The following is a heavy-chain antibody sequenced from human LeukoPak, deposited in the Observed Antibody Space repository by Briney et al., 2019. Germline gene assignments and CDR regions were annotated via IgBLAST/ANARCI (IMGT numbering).Heavy chain of an antibody. Sequence: SETLSLTCTVSGGSISSYYWSWIRQPPGKGLEWIGYIYYSGSTSYNPSLKSRVTISVDTSKNQFSLKLSSVTASDTAVYYCARHRGTTVTTWIYYYYGMDVWGQGTTVTVSS. CDR2: IYYSGST. J-gene: IGHJ6*02. CDR3: ARHRGTTVTTWIYYYYGMDV. D-gene: IGHD4-17*01. V-gene: IGHV4-59*08. CDR1: GGSISSYY.